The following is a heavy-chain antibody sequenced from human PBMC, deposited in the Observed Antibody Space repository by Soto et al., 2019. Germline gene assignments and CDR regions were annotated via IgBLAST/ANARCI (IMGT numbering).Heavy chain of an antibody. CDR3: AKNNMGYYLDY. Sequence: EVQVLESGGALVQPGGSLRLSCAASGFPFSNYAMSWVRQAPGKGLEWVSSISGSGGTTYYADSVKGRLTLSRDNSKNTLYLQMNSLRVEDTAVYYCAKNNMGYYLDYWGQGTLVAV. CDR2: ISGSGGTT. D-gene: IGHD3-10*01. CDR1: GFPFSNYA. V-gene: IGHV3-23*01. J-gene: IGHJ4*02.